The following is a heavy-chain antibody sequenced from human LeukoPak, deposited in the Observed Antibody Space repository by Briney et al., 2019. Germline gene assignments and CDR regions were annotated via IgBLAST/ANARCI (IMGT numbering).Heavy chain of an antibody. D-gene: IGHD1-26*01. Sequence: ASVKVSCKASGYTFTSYGISWVRQAPGQGLEWMGWISAYNGNTNYAQKLQGRVTMTTDTSTSTAYMELRSLRSDDTAVYYCASGIVGANEPDGYYFDYWGQGTLVTVSS. CDR1: GYTFTSYG. CDR2: ISAYNGNT. J-gene: IGHJ4*02. CDR3: ASGIVGANEPDGYYFDY. V-gene: IGHV1-18*01.